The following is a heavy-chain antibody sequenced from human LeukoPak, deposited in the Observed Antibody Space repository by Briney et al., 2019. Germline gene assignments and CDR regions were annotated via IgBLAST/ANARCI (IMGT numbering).Heavy chain of an antibody. D-gene: IGHD1-1*01. V-gene: IGHV3-48*01. Sequence: GGSLRLSCAASGFTFSTYSMNWVRQAPGKGLEWVSYISSISSGIYYADSVQGRFTTSRDNGKNSLFLQMNSLRAEDTAVYYCTRDANWNPDYWGQGILVTVSS. J-gene: IGHJ4*02. CDR2: ISSISSGI. CDR1: GFTFSTYS. CDR3: TRDANWNPDY.